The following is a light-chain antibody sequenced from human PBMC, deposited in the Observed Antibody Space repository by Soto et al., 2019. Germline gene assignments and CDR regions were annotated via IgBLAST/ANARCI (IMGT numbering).Light chain of an antibody. J-gene: IGKJ1*01. CDR3: QQYISYRT. Sequence: IPLTQPPASLSATDRDRVTTTCRASQGIGSHLAWYQQKPGEAPKLLIFAASTLQSGVPSRFSGSGSGTEFTLTISSLQPDDYATYYCQQYISYRTFCQVSKVDIK. CDR1: QGIGSH. V-gene: IGKV1-9*01. CDR2: AAS.